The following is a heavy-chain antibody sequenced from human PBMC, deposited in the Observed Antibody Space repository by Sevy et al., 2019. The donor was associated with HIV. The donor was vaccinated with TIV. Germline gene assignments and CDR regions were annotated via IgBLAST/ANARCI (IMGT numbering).Heavy chain of an antibody. CDR2: ITIDGTNE. V-gene: IGHV3-30*18. CDR3: AKAGDLGPFDF. Sequence: GGSLRLSCAASGFSFTAYAIHWVRQAPGKGLEWLAVITIDGTNEFYADSVKGRFAVSRDNSRNTLSLQMDSLSTEDTAIYYCAKAGDLGPFDFWGLGTRVTVSS. CDR1: GFSFTAYA. D-gene: IGHD3-16*01. J-gene: IGHJ4*02.